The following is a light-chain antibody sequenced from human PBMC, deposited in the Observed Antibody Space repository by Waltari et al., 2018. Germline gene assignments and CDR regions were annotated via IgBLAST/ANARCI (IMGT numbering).Light chain of an antibody. CDR2: GTT. J-gene: IGKJ1*01. Sequence: DIQMTQSPSTLSASVGDRVTTSCRAGQSISVYLNWYQQKHGEAPKLLIHGTTTLENGVPTRFSGSGSGTEFTLTISTLQPEDFATYYCQQSFTTLWTFGQGTEVEIK. V-gene: IGKV1-39*01. CDR1: QSISVY. CDR3: QQSFTTLWT.